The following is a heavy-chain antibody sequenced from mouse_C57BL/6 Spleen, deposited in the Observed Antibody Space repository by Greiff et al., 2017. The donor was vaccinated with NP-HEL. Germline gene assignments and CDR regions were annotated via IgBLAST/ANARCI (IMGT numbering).Heavy chain of an antibody. CDR1: GYTFTSYW. CDR3: ARERNSNPYYYAMDY. V-gene: IGHV1-52*01. Sequence: VQLQQPGAELVRPGSSVKLSCKASGYTFTSYWMHWVKQRPIQGLEWIGNIDPSDSETHYNQKFKDKATLTVDKSSSTAYMQLSSLTSEDSAVYYCARERNSNPYYYAMDYWGQGTSVTVSS. J-gene: IGHJ4*01. CDR2: IDPSDSET. D-gene: IGHD2-5*01.